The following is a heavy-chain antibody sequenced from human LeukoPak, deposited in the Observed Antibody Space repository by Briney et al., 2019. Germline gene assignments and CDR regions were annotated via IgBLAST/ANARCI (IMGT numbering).Heavy chain of an antibody. D-gene: IGHD2/OR15-2a*01. J-gene: IGHJ4*02. CDR1: GFTFSDYA. CDR2: LSVDGGTT. Sequence: GGSLRLSCAASGFTFSDYAMSWVRQAPGKGLEWVSGLSVDGGTTYYADSVRGRFTIARDNARATLSLQLHSLRAEDTAIYYCIRSXXTFYPLQYYFASWGQGTPVTVSS. V-gene: IGHV3-23*01. CDR3: IRSXXTFYPLQYYFAS.